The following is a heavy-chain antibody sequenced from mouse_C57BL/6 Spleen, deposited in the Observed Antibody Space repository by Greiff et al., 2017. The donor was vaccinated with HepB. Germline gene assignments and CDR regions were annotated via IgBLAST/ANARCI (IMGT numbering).Heavy chain of an antibody. CDR2: IRNKANGYTT. CDR3: ARSPYSGSSYDWYFDV. CDR1: GFTFTDYY. Sequence: EVQGVESGGGLVQPGGSLSLSCAASGFTFTDYYMSWVRQPPGKALEWLGFIRNKANGYTTEYSASVKGRFTISRDNSQSILYLQMNALRAEDNATYYCARSPYSGSSYDWYFDVWGTGTTVTVSS. J-gene: IGHJ1*03. D-gene: IGHD1-1*01. V-gene: IGHV7-3*01.